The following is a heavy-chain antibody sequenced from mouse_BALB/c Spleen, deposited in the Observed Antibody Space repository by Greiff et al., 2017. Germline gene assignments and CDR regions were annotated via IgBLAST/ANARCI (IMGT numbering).Heavy chain of an antibody. Sequence: EVQRVESGGGLVKPGGSLKLSCAASGFTFSSYAMSWVRQSPEKRLEWVAEISSGGSYTYYPDTVTGRFTISRDNAKNTLYLEMSSLRSEDTAMYYGARYGTAMEDWGQGNSVTVSS. CDR2: ISSGGSYT. V-gene: IGHV5-9-4*01. CDR1: GFTFSSYA. CDR3: ARYGTAMED. J-gene: IGHJ4*01. D-gene: IGHD4-1*01.